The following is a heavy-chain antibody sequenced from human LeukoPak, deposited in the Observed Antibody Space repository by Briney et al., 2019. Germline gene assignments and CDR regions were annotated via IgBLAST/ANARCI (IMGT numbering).Heavy chain of an antibody. J-gene: IGHJ4*02. D-gene: IGHD3-10*01. CDR1: GGTFSSYT. CDR3: ARTDYGSGSYYNY. V-gene: IGHV1-69*02. Sequence: ASVKVSCKASGGTFSSYTISWVRQALGQGLEWMGRTIPILGIANYAQKFQGRVTITADKSTRTAYMELSSLRSEDTAVYYCARTDYGSGSYYNYWGQGTLVTVSS. CDR2: TIPILGIA.